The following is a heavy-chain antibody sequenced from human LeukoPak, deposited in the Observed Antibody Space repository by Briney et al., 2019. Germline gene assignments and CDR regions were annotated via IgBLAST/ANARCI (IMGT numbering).Heavy chain of an antibody. CDR2: INHSGST. CDR1: GGSFSGYH. V-gene: IGHV4-34*01. CDR3: ARDLCSGGSCYGRFDP. J-gene: IGHJ5*02. Sequence: SETLSLTCAVYGGSFSGYHWSWIRQPPGKGLEWIGEINHSGSTNYNPSLKSRVTISVDTSKNQFSLKLSSVTAADTAAYYCARDLCSGGSCYGRFDPWGQGTLVTVSS. D-gene: IGHD2-15*01.